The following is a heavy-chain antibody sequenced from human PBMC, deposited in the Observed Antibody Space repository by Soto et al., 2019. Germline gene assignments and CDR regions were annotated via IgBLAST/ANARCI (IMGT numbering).Heavy chain of an antibody. Sequence: PGESLKLSCKGSGYSFTSYWISWVRQMPGKGLDWMGRIDPSDSYTNYSPSFQGHVTISADKSISTAYLQWSSLKASDTAMYYCARLDYYYDSSGSRSRAEYFQHWGQGTLVTVSS. CDR1: GYSFTSYW. D-gene: IGHD3-22*01. CDR3: ARLDYYYDSSGSRSRAEYFQH. CDR2: IDPSDSYT. V-gene: IGHV5-10-1*01. J-gene: IGHJ1*01.